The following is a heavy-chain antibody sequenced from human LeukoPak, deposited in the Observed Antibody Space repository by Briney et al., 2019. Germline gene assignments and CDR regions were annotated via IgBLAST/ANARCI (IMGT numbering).Heavy chain of an antibody. J-gene: IGHJ4*02. D-gene: IGHD2-8*01. V-gene: IGHV4-38-2*02. Sequence: SETLSLTCTVPDSSITSTYYWAWFRQPPGKGLEWIATVFRLQTVRTFYNPSLESRVTMSLDPSQNQFSLNLTSVTAADTALYFCARVLHAPYLIDSWGQGTLVTVSS. CDR2: VFRLQTVRT. CDR1: DSSITSTYY. CDR3: ARVLHAPYLIDS.